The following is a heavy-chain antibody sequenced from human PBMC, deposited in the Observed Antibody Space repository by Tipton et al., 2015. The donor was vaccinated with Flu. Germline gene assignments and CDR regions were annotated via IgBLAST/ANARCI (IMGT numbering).Heavy chain of an antibody. Sequence: SLSLSCAASGFTLSTYWMGWVRQAPGKGLEWVANIKQDGSEKYYVDSVKGRFTISRDNAKNSLYLQMNSLRAEDTAVYYCARDKAVGATLFDYWGQGTLVTVSS. CDR2: IKQDGSEK. CDR1: GFTLSTYW. D-gene: IGHD1-26*01. CDR3: ARDKAVGATLFDY. V-gene: IGHV3-7*01. J-gene: IGHJ4*02.